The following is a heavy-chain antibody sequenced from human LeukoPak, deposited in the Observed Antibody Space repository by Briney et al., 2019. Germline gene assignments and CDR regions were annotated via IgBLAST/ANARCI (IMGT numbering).Heavy chain of an antibody. CDR3: AKVATNYYDSSGYHH. J-gene: IGHJ5*02. CDR2: ISGSGGST. Sequence: GGSLRLSCAASGFTFSDYYMSWIRQAPGKGLEWVSAISGSGGSTYYADSVKGRFTISRDNSKNTLYLQMNSLRAEDTAVYYCAKVATNYYDSSGYHHWGQGTLVTVSS. V-gene: IGHV3-23*01. D-gene: IGHD3-22*01. CDR1: GFTFSDYY.